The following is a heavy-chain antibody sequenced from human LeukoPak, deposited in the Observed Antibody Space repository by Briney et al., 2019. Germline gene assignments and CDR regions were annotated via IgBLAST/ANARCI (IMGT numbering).Heavy chain of an antibody. V-gene: IGHV4-61*01. CDR1: GGSVSSGSYY. J-gene: IGHJ4*02. CDR2: IYYSGST. CDR3: AGLDREQWLIDY. Sequence: PSETLSLTCTVSGGSVSSGSYYWSWIRQPPGKGLEWIGYIYYSGSTNYNPSLKSRVTISVDTSKNQFSLKLSSVTAADTAVYYCAGLDREQWLIDYWGQGTLVTVSS. D-gene: IGHD6-19*01.